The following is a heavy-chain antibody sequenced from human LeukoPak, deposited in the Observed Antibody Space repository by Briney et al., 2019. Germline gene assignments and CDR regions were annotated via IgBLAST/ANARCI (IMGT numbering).Heavy chain of an antibody. V-gene: IGHV4-30-4*08. CDR1: GGSISSGDCY. CDR2: IYYSGST. J-gene: IGHJ4*02. D-gene: IGHD3-10*01. CDR3: ARGGITMVRGVIPQIDY. Sequence: SETLSLTCTVSGGSISSGDCYWSWIRQPPGKGLEWIGYIYYSGSTYYNPSLKSRVTISVDTSKNQSSLKLSSVTAADTAVYYCARGGITMVRGVIPQIDYWGQGTLVTVSS.